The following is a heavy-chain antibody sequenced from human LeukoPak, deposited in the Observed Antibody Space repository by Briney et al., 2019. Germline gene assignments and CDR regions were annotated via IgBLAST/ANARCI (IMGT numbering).Heavy chain of an antibody. CDR3: AKCFSAGTGSCLGGDFDY. J-gene: IGHJ4*02. CDR1: GFTFSSYA. D-gene: IGHD2-15*01. Sequence: GGSLRLSCAASGFTFSSYAMSWVRQAPGKGLEWVSAISGSGGSTYYADSVKGRFTISRDNSKNTLYLQMSSLRAEDTAVYYCAKCFSAGTGSCLGGDFDYWGKGALVTVSS. CDR2: ISGSGGST. V-gene: IGHV3-23*01.